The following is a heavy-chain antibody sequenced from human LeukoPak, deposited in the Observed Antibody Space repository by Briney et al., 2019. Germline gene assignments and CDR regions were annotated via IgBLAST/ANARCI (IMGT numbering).Heavy chain of an antibody. CDR1: GGSISNYY. J-gene: IGHJ4*02. D-gene: IGHD3-16*02. CDR3: ARDRYGQRIFDY. CDR2: IYYSGST. Sequence: SETLSLTCTVSGGSISNYYWSWIRQPPGKGLEWIGYIYYSGSTNYNPSLKSRVIISVDTSKNQFSLKLSSVTAADTAVYYCARDRYGQRIFDYWGQGTLVTVSS. V-gene: IGHV4-59*12.